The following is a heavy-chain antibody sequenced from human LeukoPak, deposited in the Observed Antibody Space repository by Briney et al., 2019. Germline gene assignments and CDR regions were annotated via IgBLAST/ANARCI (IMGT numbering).Heavy chain of an antibody. CDR3: ATLVDTAAA. Sequence: GESLKISCKGSGYSFTTFWIAWVRQMPGKGLESMGIICPGDSDTRYSPSFQGQVTISADTSINTAYLQWSSLKASDTAMYYCATLVDTAAAWGQGTLVTVSS. CDR1: GYSFTTFW. J-gene: IGHJ5*02. V-gene: IGHV5-51*01. CDR2: ICPGDSDT. D-gene: IGHD5-18*01.